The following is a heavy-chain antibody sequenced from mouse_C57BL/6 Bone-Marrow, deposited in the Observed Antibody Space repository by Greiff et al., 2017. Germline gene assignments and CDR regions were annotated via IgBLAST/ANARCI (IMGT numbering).Heavy chain of an antibody. CDR3: AIHRKRQLRLGDAMDY. V-gene: IGHV1-62-2*01. CDR2: FYPGSGSI. Sequence: QVQLQQSGAELVKPGASVKLSCKASGYTFTEYTIHWVKQRSGQGLEWIGWFYPGSGSIKYNEKFKDKATLTADKSSSTVYMELSRLTSEDSAVYFCAIHRKRQLRLGDAMDYWGQGTSVTVSS. D-gene: IGHD3-2*02. CDR1: GYTFTEYT. J-gene: IGHJ4*01.